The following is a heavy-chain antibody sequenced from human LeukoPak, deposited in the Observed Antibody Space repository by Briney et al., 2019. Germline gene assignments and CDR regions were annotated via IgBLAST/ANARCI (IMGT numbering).Heavy chain of an antibody. CDR1: RFTFSSYW. Sequence: GGSLRLSCIASRFTFSSYWMHWVRQAPGKGLVWVSRIHSDGSTTSYADSVKGRFTISRDDAKNTLYLQMNSLRAEDTAVYYCARRAGSAESHSIDYWGQGTLVTVSS. D-gene: IGHD3-10*01. J-gene: IGHJ4*02. V-gene: IGHV3-74*01. CDR2: IHSDGSTT. CDR3: ARRAGSAESHSIDY.